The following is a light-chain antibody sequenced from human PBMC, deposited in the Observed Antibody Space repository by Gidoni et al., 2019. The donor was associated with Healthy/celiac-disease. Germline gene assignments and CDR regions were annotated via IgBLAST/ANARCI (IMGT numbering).Light chain of an antibody. CDR2: GNR. Sequence: QAVLTQPTSVSGAPGQRGTISCTGSSSNIGDGYDVHWYQQLPGTAPKLLLYGNRHRPSGVPYRFSGSQSGTSASLAIPGLLAEDEADYYCQSYVSSLRAVFGGGTKLTVL. J-gene: IGLJ2*01. CDR3: QSYVSSLRAV. V-gene: IGLV1-40*01. CDR1: SSNIGDGYD.